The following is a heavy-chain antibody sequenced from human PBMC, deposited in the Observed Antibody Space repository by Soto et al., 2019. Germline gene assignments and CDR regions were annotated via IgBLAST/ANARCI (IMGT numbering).Heavy chain of an antibody. D-gene: IGHD1-1*01. J-gene: IGHJ5*02. CDR2: TYYRSKWYS. Sequence: SQTLSLTCSISGDSVSSNSAAWNWIRLSPSIGLECLGSTYYRSKWYSVYAQSVKSRISINPDTSKNRFSLRLNCVTPDDTAIYYCERGPGSRRPWGHGTRGTV. V-gene: IGHV6-1*01. CDR3: ERGPGSRRP. CDR1: GDSVSSNSAA.